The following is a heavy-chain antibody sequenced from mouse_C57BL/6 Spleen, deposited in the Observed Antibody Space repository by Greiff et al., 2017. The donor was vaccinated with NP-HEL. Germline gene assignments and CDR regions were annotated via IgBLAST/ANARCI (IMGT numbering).Heavy chain of an antibody. CDR1: GFTFSSYA. V-gene: IGHV5-9-1*02. CDR3: TRDGNYYGSSYYFDY. CDR2: ISSGGDYI. J-gene: IGHJ2*01. Sequence: EVKLMESGEGLVKPGGSLKLSCAASGFTFSSYAMSWVRQTPEKRLEWVAYISSGGDYIYYADTVKGRITISRDNARNTLYLQMSSLKSEDTAMYYCTRDGNYYGSSYYFDYWGQGTTLTVSS. D-gene: IGHD1-1*01.